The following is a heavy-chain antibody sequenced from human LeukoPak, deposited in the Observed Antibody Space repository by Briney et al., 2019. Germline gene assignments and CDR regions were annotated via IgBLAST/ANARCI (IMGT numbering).Heavy chain of an antibody. V-gene: IGHV3-53*01. CDR3: ARGVEPLAANTLAY. CDR2: LYSGGNT. D-gene: IGHD1-14*01. CDR1: GFTVITND. J-gene: IGHJ4*02. Sequence: PGGSLRLSCAASGFTVITNDMTWVRQAPGEGLEWVSVLYSGGNTKYADSVQGRFTISRDNSKNTLYLEMNSLSPDDTAVYYCARGVEPLAANTLAYWGQGTLVTVSS.